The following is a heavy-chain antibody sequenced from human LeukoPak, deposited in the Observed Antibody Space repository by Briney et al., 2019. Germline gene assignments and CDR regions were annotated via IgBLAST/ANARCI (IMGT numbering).Heavy chain of an antibody. Sequence: SETLSLTCTVSGGSVSSSSYYWGWIRQPPGKGLEWIGSIYYSGSTYYNPSLKSRVTISVDTSKNQFSLKLSSVTAADTAVYYCARAVIAVHNAFDIWGQGTMVTVSS. D-gene: IGHD2-21*01. J-gene: IGHJ3*02. CDR1: GGSVSSSSYY. CDR2: IYYSGST. CDR3: ARAVIAVHNAFDI. V-gene: IGHV4-39*07.